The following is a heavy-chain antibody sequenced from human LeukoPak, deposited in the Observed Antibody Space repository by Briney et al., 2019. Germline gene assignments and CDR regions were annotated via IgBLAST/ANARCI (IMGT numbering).Heavy chain of an antibody. Sequence: ASVKVSCKASGYTFTSYDINWVRQATGQGLEWMGWMNPNSGNTGYAQKFQGRVTMTRNTSISTAYMELSSLRSEDTAVYYCARGRVEWLVPFPHGRNWFDPWGQGTLVTVSS. J-gene: IGHJ5*02. CDR3: ARGRVEWLVPFPHGRNWFDP. CDR1: GYTFTSYD. V-gene: IGHV1-8*01. D-gene: IGHD6-19*01. CDR2: MNPNSGNT.